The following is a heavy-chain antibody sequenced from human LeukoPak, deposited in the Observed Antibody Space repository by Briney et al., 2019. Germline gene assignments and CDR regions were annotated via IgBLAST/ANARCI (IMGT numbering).Heavy chain of an antibody. CDR2: ITAGGDQT. J-gene: IGHJ5*02. Sequence: GGSLRVSCAASGFTFSNYAMSWVRQAPGQGLEWVSAITAGGDQTFYRDSVQGRFAISRDNYKNTVSLEMKHLRGEDTTIYYCLRECRNGQEGFDPWCQGTLVTVPS. CDR1: GFTFSNYA. CDR3: LRECRNGQEGFDP. D-gene: IGHD1-14*01. V-gene: IGHV3-23*01.